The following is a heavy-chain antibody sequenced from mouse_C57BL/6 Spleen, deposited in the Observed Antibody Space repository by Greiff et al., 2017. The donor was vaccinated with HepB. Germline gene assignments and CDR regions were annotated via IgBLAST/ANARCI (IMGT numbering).Heavy chain of an antibody. J-gene: IGHJ2*01. V-gene: IGHV1-54*01. CDR3: ARRPYGLYYFDY. CDR2: INPGSGGT. CDR1: GYAFTNYL. D-gene: IGHD1-1*01. Sequence: QVQLQQSGAELVRPGTSVKVSCKASGYAFTNYLIEWVKQRPGQGLEWIGVINPGSGGTNYNEKFKGKATLTADKSSSTAYMQLSSLTSEDSAVYFCARRPYGLYYFDYWGQGTTLTVSS.